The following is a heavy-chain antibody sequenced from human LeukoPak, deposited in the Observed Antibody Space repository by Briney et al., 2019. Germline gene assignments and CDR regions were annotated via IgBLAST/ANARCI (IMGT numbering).Heavy chain of an antibody. CDR1: GYTFTIYA. V-gene: IGHV1-3*01. Sequence: ASVKVSCKASGYTFTIYAMHWVRQAPGQRLEWMGWINAGNGNTKYSQKFQGRVTITRDTSASTAYMELSSLRSEDTAVYYCARVRSSGWYDWFDPWGQGTLVTVSS. CDR3: ARVRSSGWYDWFDP. CDR2: INAGNGNT. D-gene: IGHD6-19*01. J-gene: IGHJ5*02.